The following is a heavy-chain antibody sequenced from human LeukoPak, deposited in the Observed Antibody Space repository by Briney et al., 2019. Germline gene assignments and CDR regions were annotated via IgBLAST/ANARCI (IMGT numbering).Heavy chain of an antibody. Sequence: GGSLRLSCVVSGLPIADFAMHWVRQAPGKGLEWVSLISGDGVSTFYADSVKGRFSISRDNSKNSLSLGMNSLRTEDTAMYYCARESGKFDYWGQGTLVAVSS. CDR1: GLPIADFA. CDR3: ARESGKFDY. CDR2: ISGDGVST. J-gene: IGHJ4*02. V-gene: IGHV3-43*02.